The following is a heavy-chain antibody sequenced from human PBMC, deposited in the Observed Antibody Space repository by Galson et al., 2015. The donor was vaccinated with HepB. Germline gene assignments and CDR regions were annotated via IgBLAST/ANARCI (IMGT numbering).Heavy chain of an antibody. CDR1: GFTFSSYA. V-gene: IGHV3-23*01. J-gene: IGHJ3*02. CDR3: AKDIQPSYCTNSICYYDAFDI. Sequence: SLRLSCAASGFTFSSYAMSWVRQAPGKGLEWVSDISGGGGGTYYVDSVKGRFTISRDNSKNTLYLQMNSLRAEDTAVYYCAKDIQPSYCTNSICYYDAFDIWGQGTLVTVSS. D-gene: IGHD2-8*01. CDR2: ISGGGGGT.